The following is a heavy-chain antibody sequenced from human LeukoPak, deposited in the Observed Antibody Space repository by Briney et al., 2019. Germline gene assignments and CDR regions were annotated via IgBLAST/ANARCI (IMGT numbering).Heavy chain of an antibody. D-gene: IGHD5-24*01. J-gene: IGHJ4*02. CDR2: MNPNSGNT. Sequence: GASVKVSCKASGYTFTSYDINWVRQATGQGLEWMGWMNPNSGNTGYEQKFQGRVTMPRNTSISTAYMELSSLRSEDTAVYYCARVRAGYKPDDYWGQGTLVTVSS. CDR3: ARVRAGYKPDDY. V-gene: IGHV1-8*01. CDR1: GYTFTSYD.